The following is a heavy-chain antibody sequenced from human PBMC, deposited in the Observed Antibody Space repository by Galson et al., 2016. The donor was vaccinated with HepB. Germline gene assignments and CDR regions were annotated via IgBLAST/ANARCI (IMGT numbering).Heavy chain of an antibody. V-gene: IGHV3-33*01. CDR3: AREGTNIAVAATAFDY. J-gene: IGHJ4*02. Sequence: SLRLSCAASGFTFSGYGMHWVRQAPGKGLEWVALIWNDGSYKNYADSVKGRFTISRDNSKNALSLQMNSLRAEDTAVYHCAREGTNIAVAATAFDYWGQGTLVTVSS. CDR1: GFTFSGYG. D-gene: IGHD6-19*01. CDR2: IWNDGSYK.